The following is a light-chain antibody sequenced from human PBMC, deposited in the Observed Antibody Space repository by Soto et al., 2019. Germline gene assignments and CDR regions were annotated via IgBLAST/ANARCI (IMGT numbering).Light chain of an antibody. CDR1: QGIRND. CDR2: AAS. Sequence: DIQMTQFPSSLSASVGDRVTITCRASQGIRNDLAWYQQKPGKDPKRLIYAASSLQSVVPSRFSGSGSGTEFTRAISSRQPEDFATFYCLQHSTYPLTFGQGTKLEIK. CDR3: LQHSTYPLT. V-gene: IGKV1-17*01. J-gene: IGKJ1*01.